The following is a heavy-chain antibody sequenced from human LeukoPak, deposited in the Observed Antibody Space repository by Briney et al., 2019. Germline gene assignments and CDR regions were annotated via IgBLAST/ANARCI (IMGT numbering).Heavy chain of an antibody. CDR3: ARGVYIAAAQYGF. J-gene: IGHJ4*02. V-gene: IGHV4-59*01. D-gene: IGHD6-13*01. CDR1: GGSISTYY. CDR2: IYYSGAT. Sequence: SETLSLTCTVSGGSISTYYWNWIRQPPGKGLEWIGYIYYSGATNYNPSLKSRVTISVDTSKNQFSLKLSSVTAADTAVYYCARGVYIAAAQYGFWGQGTLATVSS.